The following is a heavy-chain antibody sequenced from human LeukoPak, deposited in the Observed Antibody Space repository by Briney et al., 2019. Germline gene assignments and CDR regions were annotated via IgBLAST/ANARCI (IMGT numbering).Heavy chain of an antibody. CDR2: IRDDGSTK. D-gene: IGHD1-14*01. V-gene: IGHV3-30*02. CDR3: ARDWPTYGTHLY. CDR1: GFTFSTYG. Sequence: GGSLRLSCAASGFTFSTYGMHWVRQAPGKGLQWVAFIRDDGSTKYYADSVKGRFTISRDNAKNTLYLQMNSLRAEDTAVYYCARDWPTYGTHLYWGQGTLVTVSS. J-gene: IGHJ4*02.